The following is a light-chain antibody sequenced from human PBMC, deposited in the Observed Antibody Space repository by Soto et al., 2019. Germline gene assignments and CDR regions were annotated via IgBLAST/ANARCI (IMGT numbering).Light chain of an antibody. J-gene: IGLJ1*01. Sequence: QSALTQPRSVSGSPGQSVTISRTGTSSDVGAYNYVSWYQHHPGKAPKFMIYDVSKRPSGVPDRFSGSKSGNTASLTISGLQAEDEADYYCCSYAGSYTGVFGTGTKLTVL. CDR2: DVS. V-gene: IGLV2-11*01. CDR3: CSYAGSYTGV. CDR1: SSDVGAYNY.